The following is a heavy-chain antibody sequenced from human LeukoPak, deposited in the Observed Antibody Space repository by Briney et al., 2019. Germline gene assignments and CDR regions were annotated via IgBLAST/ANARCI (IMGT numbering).Heavy chain of an antibody. CDR2: IYPGDSDT. V-gene: IGHV5-51*01. Sequence: GESLKISCKGSGYSFTTYWIGWVRQMPGKGLEWMGVIYPGDSDTTYSPSFQGQVTISADKSISTAYLQWSSLKASDTAMYYCARSGSYSRSPFDYWGQGTLVTVSS. CDR1: GYSFTTYW. J-gene: IGHJ4*02. D-gene: IGHD3-10*01. CDR3: ARSGSYSRSPFDY.